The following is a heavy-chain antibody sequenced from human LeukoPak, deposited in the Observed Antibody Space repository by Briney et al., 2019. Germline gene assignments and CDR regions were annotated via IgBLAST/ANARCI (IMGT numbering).Heavy chain of an antibody. D-gene: IGHD3-9*01. CDR1: GGSFSGYY. Sequence: SETLSLTCAVYGGSFSGYYWSWIRQPPGKGLEWIGEINHSGSTNYNPSLKSRVTISVDTSKNQFSLKLSSVTAADTAVYYCASDTLTGYSTFDSWGQGTLVTVSS. V-gene: IGHV4-34*01. CDR2: INHSGST. J-gene: IGHJ4*02. CDR3: ASDTLTGYSTFDS.